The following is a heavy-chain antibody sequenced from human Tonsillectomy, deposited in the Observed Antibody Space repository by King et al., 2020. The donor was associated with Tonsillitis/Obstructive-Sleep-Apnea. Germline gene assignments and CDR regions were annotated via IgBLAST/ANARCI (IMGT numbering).Heavy chain of an antibody. CDR3: ARGYCSSPSCHGDDAFDI. CDR2: IYHSGST. V-gene: IGHV4-4*02. J-gene: IGHJ3*02. D-gene: IGHD2-2*01. Sequence: VQLQESGPGLVKPSGTLSLTCAVSGGAISRSNWWSWVRQPPGKGLEWIGKIYHSGSTDYNPPLTSRVTISVDKSKNHFSLRLSSVTAAYTAVYYCARGYCSSPSCHGDDAFDIWGQGTMVTVSS. CDR1: GGAISRSNW.